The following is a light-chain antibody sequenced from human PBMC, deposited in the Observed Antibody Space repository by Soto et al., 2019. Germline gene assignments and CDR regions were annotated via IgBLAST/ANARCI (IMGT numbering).Light chain of an antibody. J-gene: IGLJ1*01. Sequence: QSARTQPASVSGSPGQSITISCTGTSSDVGGYDYVSWYQQPPGKAPKLMIYDVSNWPSGVSNRFSGSKSGNTASLTISGLQAEDEADYYCSSYTSSGTLVFGTGTKLTVL. V-gene: IGLV2-14*01. CDR3: SSYTSSGTLV. CDR2: DVS. CDR1: SSDVGGYDY.